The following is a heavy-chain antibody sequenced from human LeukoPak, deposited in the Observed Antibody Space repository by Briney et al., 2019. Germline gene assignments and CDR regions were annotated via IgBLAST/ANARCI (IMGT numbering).Heavy chain of an antibody. J-gene: IGHJ6*02. D-gene: IGHD4-17*01. CDR3: ARDRDYGPLDV. CDR1: GFTFSSYA. V-gene: IGHV3-30-3*01. Sequence: GRSLRLSCAASGFTFSSYAMHWVRQAPGKGLEWVAVISYDGSNKYYADSVKGRFTISRDNSKNTLYLQMNSLRAEDTAVYYRARDRDYGPLDVWGQGTTVTVSS. CDR2: ISYDGSNK.